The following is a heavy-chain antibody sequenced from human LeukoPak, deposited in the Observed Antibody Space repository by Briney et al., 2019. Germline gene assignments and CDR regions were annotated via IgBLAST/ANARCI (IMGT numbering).Heavy chain of an antibody. V-gene: IGHV3-73*01. J-gene: IGHJ6*03. Sequence: GGSPRLSCAASGFTFSGSAMHWVRQASGKGLEWVGRIRSKANSYATAYAASVKGRFTISRDDSKNTAYLQMNSLKTEDTAVYYCTRPLDLYYDFWSGYSGQSYYYYMDVWGKGTTVTVSS. CDR3: TRPLDLYYDFWSGYSGQSYYYYMDV. CDR1: GFTFSGSA. CDR2: IRSKANSYAT. D-gene: IGHD3-3*01.